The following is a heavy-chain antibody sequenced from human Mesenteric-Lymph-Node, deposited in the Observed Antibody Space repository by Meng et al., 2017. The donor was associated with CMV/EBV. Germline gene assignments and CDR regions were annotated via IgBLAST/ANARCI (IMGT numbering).Heavy chain of an antibody. J-gene: IGHJ6*02. CDR2: IYYSGST. Sequence: SETLSLTCTVSGGSISSSSYYWGWIRQPPGKGLEWIGSIYYSGSTYYNPSLKSRVTISVDLSKNQFSLKLKSVTAADTAVYYCVRDRTVTKSYYRGMDVWGQGTTVTVSS. CDR3: VRDRTVTKSYYRGMDV. V-gene: IGHV4-39*07. CDR1: GGSISSSSYY. D-gene: IGHD4-11*01.